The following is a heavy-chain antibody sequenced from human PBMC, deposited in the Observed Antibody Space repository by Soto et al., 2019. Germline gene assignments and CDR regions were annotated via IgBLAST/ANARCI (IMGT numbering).Heavy chain of an antibody. CDR2: ISGRGGTT. Sequence: GGSQRLSCAASGFTFEDYAMHWVRQAPGKGLEWVSVISGRGGTTYYADSVKGRFTISRDNSKNTLYLQMNSLRAEDTAVYYCAKGVLDYGDYYFDYWGHGTLVTVSS. V-gene: IGHV3-23*01. CDR3: AKGVLDYGDYYFDY. J-gene: IGHJ4*01. D-gene: IGHD4-17*01. CDR1: GFTFEDYA.